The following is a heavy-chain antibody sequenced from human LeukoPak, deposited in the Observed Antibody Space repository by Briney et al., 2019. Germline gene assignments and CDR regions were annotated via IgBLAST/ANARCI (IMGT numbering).Heavy chain of an antibody. CDR1: GFTFRSYA. CDR2: ISGSGGRT. CDR3: AKDPKFYDYPRAFDI. J-gene: IGHJ3*02. Sequence: GGSLRLSCAASGFTFRSYAMSWVRQAPGKGLEWVSAISGSGGRTYYADSVKGRFTISGDNSKNTLFLQMNSLRAEDTAVYYCAKDPKFYDYPRAFDIWGQGTMVTVSS. D-gene: IGHD3-16*01. V-gene: IGHV3-23*01.